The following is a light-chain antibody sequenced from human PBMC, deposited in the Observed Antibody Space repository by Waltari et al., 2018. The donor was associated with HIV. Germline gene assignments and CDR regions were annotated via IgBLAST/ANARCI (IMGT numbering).Light chain of an antibody. CDR3: QQYYSSPGT. CDR1: QSIIVW. CDR2: KAS. J-gene: IGKJ1*01. Sequence: DIQMTQSPSTLSASVGDRVTITCRASQSIIVWLAWYQQKQGKAPKLLIYKASSLESGVPSRFSGSGAGTEFTLTISSLHPDDFATYYCQQYYSSPGTFGQGTKVEIK. V-gene: IGKV1-5*03.